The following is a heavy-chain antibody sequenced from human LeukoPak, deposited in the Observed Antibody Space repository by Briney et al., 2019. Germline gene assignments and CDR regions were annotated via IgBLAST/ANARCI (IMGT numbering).Heavy chain of an antibody. D-gene: IGHD3-10*01. CDR2: IYYSGST. Sequence: SETLSLTCTVSGGSISSSSYYWSWIRQPPGKGLEWIGYIYYSGSTNYNPSLKSRVTISVDTSKNQFSLKLSSVTAADTAVYYCARALNYYYGSGSYSVFDYWGQGTLVTVSS. V-gene: IGHV4-61*01. J-gene: IGHJ4*02. CDR1: GGSISSSSYY. CDR3: ARALNYYYGSGSYSVFDY.